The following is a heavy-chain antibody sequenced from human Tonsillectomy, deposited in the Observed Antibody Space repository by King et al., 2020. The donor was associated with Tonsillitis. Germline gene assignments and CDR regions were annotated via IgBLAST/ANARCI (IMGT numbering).Heavy chain of an antibody. CDR1: GFTFDDYA. CDR3: AKDTHYDILTGYSDN. Sequence: VQLVESGGGLVQPGRSLRLSCAASGFTFDDYAMHWVRQAPGKGLEWVSGICWNSGSIGYADSVKGRFTISRDNAKNSLYLQMNSLRAEDTALYYCAKDTHYDILTGYSDNWGQGTLVTVSS. J-gene: IGHJ4*02. D-gene: IGHD3-9*01. V-gene: IGHV3-9*01. CDR2: ICWNSGSI.